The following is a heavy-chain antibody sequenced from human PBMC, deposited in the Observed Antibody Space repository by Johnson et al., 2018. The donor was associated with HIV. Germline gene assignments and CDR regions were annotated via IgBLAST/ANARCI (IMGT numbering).Heavy chain of an antibody. CDR2: ISGGST. CDR3: ARDRFGSGRPNAFDM. D-gene: IGHD3-10*01. CDR1: GFTVSSNE. Sequence: VQLVESRGVLVQPGGSLRLSCAASGFTVSSNEMSWVRQAPGKGLEWVSSISGGSTYYADSRKGRFTISRDNSKNTLHLQMNSLRAEDTAVYYCARDRFGSGRPNAFDMWGQGTMVTVSS. J-gene: IGHJ3*02. V-gene: IGHV3-38-3*01.